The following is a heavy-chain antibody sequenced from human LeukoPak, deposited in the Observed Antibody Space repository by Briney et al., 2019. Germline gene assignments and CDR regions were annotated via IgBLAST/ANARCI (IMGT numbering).Heavy chain of an antibody. J-gene: IGHJ4*02. CDR2: INHRGHT. V-gene: IGHV4-34*01. D-gene: IGHD4-23*01. CDR1: GGSFIGYH. Sequence: SETLSLTCAVYGGSFIGYHWNWIRQTPEKGLEWIGEINHRGHTNYNPSLESRVTISVDTSKNQFSLKLRSVTAADTAVYYCARDPTTVVTLPYYFDFWGPGILVTVCS. CDR3: ARDPTTVVTLPYYFDF.